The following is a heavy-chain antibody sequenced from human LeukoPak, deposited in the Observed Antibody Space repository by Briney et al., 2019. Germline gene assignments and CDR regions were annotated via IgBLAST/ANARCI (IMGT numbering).Heavy chain of an antibody. CDR2: ISYDGSNK. V-gene: IGHV3-30*18. Sequence: GGSLRLSCAASGFTFSSCGMHWVRQAPGKGLEWVAVISYDGSNKYYADSVKGRFTISRDNSKNTLYLQMNSLRAEDTAVYYCAKVPQGNWNSSYWGQGTLVTVSS. CDR3: AKVPQGNWNSSY. CDR1: GFTFSSCG. D-gene: IGHD1-1*01. J-gene: IGHJ4*02.